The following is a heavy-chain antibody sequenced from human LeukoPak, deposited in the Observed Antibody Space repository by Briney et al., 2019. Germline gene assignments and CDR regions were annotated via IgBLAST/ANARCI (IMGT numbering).Heavy chain of an antibody. Sequence: PGGSLRLSCVVSGLTFSSYSMSWVRQAPGKGLEWVSYISSSGSTIYHADSVKGRFHISIDNSKNTLYLQMNSLRAEDTAVYYCAKDFDYYDSSGSYYFDYWGQGTLVTVSS. J-gene: IGHJ4*02. CDR3: AKDFDYYDSSGSYYFDY. V-gene: IGHV3-48*01. D-gene: IGHD3-22*01. CDR2: ISSSGSTI. CDR1: GLTFSSYS.